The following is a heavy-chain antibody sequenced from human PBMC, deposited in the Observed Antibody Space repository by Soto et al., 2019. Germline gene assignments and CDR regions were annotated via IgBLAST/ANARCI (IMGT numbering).Heavy chain of an antibody. V-gene: IGHV5-10-1*01. CDR2: IDPGDSYT. CDR3: ARLIGGYYYFDY. J-gene: IGHJ4*02. Sequence: PGESLKISCKGSGYSFTSYWISWVRQMPGKGLEWMGRIDPGDSYTNYSPSFQGHVTISADKSISTAYLQWSSLKASDTAMYYCARLIGGYYYFDYWGQGTLVTVSS. D-gene: IGHD3-22*01. CDR1: GYSFTSYW.